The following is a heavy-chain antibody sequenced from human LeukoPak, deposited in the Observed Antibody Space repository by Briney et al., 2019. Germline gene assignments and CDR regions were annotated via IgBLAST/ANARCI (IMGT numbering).Heavy chain of an antibody. CDR1: GFTFSSYS. J-gene: IGHJ5*02. CDR3: AGEKLRFLERALHGP. V-gene: IGHV3-21*01. D-gene: IGHD3-3*01. Sequence: KPGGSLRLSCAASGFTFSSYSMNWVRQAPGKGLEWVSSISSSSSYIYYADSVKGRFTISRDNAKNSLYLQMKSLRAEDTAVYNCAGEKLRFLERALHGPWGQGTLVTVSS. CDR2: ISSSSSYI.